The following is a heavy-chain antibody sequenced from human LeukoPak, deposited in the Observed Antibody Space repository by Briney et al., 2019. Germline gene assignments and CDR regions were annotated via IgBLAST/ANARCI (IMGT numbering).Heavy chain of an antibody. CDR1: GFTFSTCA. CDR3: ARVSARVNYGYRDY. D-gene: IGHD5-18*01. Sequence: GGSLRLSCAASGFTFSTCAMSWVRQAPGKGLEWVANIKQDGSEKYYVDSVKGRFTISRDNAKNSLYLQMNSLRAEDTAVYYCARVSARVNYGYRDYWGQGTLVTVSS. V-gene: IGHV3-7*03. J-gene: IGHJ4*02. CDR2: IKQDGSEK.